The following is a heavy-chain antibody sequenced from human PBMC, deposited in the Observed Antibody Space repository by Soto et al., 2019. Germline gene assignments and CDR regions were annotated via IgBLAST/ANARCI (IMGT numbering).Heavy chain of an antibody. V-gene: IGHV3-49*03. CDR3: TRPPSPFTYYPDAFDI. J-gene: IGHJ3*02. CDR2: IRSKAYGGTT. Sequence: PGGSLRLSCTASGFTFGDYAMSWFRQAPGKGLEWVGFIRSKAYGGTTEYAASVKGRFTISRDDSKSIAYLQMNSLKTEDTAVYYCTRPPSPFTYYPDAFDIWGQGTMVTVSS. CDR1: GFTFGDYA. D-gene: IGHD3-10*01.